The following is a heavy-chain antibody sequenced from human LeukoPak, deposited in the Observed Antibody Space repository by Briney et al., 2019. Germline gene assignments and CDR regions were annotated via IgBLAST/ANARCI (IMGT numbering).Heavy chain of an antibody. V-gene: IGHV3-23*01. J-gene: IGHJ4*02. CDR2: TSSSGDYI. D-gene: IGHD3-10*01. CDR3: AKGESITLVWGVSYYFDY. CDR1: GFSFSSSA. Sequence: PGGSLRLSCAASGFSFSSSAMSWVRQAPGKGLEWVSSTSSSGDYISYADSVKGRFTISRDNSKNTLYLQLNSLRAEDTAVYYCAKGESITLVWGVSYYFDYWGQGTLVTVSS.